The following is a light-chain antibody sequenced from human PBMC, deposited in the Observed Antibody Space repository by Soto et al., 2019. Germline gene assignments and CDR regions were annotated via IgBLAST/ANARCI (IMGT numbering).Light chain of an antibody. V-gene: IGLV2-8*01. CDR1: SSDVGGYDY. CDR2: EVT. Sequence: QSAPTQPPSASGSPGQSVTISCTGTSSDVGGYDYVSWYQQHPGKAPKLMIYEVTKRASGVPDRFSGSKSGNTASLTVSGLQAEDEADYYCSSYAGSNIDVVFGGGTKVTVL. CDR3: SSYAGSNIDVV. J-gene: IGLJ2*01.